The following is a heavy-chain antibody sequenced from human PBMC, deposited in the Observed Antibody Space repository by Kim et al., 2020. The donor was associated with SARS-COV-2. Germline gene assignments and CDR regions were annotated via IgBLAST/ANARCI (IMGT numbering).Heavy chain of an antibody. CDR3: ARDVGYDSSGYYYFDI. V-gene: IGHV4-31*03. CDR2: IYYSGST. J-gene: IGHJ3*02. D-gene: IGHD3-22*01. CDR1: GGSISSGGYY. Sequence: SETLSLTCTVSGGSISSGGYYWSWIRQHPGKGLEWIGYIYYSGSTYYNPSLKSRVTISVDTSKNQFSLKLSSVTAADTAVYYCARDVGYDSSGYYYFDICGQGTMVTVSS.